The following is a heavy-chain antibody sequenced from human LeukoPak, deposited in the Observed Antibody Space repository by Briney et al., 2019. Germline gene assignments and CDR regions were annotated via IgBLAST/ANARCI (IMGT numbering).Heavy chain of an antibody. V-gene: IGHV3-15*01. CDR2: IKSKTCGGTT. J-gene: IGHJ4*02. CDR1: GFTFSDAW. D-gene: IGHD2-15*01. Sequence: PGGSLRLSCAASGFTFSDAWMTWVRQAPGKGLEWVGRIKSKTCGGTTDYTAPVKGRFTISRDDSKNTLYFQMNSLRTEDTAVYYCTALGYPQYFHHWGQGTLVTVSS. CDR3: TALGYPQYFHH.